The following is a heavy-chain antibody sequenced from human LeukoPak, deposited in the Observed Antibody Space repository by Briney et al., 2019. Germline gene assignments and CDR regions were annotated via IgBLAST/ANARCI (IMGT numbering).Heavy chain of an antibody. CDR3: ASRGYSYGYDADY. CDR1: GFTFSSYS. D-gene: IGHD5-18*01. Sequence: GGSLRLSCAASGFTFSSYSMNWVRQAPGKGLEWVSSISSSSSYIYYADSVKGRFTISRDNAKNSLYLQMNSRRAEDTAVYYCASRGYSYGYDADYWGKGTRVTVSS. J-gene: IGHJ4*02. V-gene: IGHV3-21*01. CDR2: ISSSSSYI.